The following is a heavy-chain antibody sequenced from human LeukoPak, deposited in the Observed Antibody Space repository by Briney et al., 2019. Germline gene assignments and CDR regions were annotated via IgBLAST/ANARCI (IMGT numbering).Heavy chain of an antibody. CDR1: GFTFSSYG. CDR2: ISGSGGST. V-gene: IGHV3-23*01. D-gene: IGHD1-26*01. Sequence: GSLRLSCAASGFTFSSYGMHWVRQAPGKGLEWVSAISGSGGSTYYADSVKGRFTISRDNSKNTLYLQMNSLRAEDTAVYYCAKALSPGATRDFDYWGQGTLVTVSS. J-gene: IGHJ4*02. CDR3: AKALSPGATRDFDY.